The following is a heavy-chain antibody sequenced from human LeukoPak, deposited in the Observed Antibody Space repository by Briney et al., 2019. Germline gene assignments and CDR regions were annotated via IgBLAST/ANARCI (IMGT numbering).Heavy chain of an antibody. Sequence: GGSLRLSRAASGFTFNTYVMSGVRHSPGKGLEWVSAISGSATGYMTNYAASVKGRFTISRDNSKNTLYLQMNSLRAEDTAVYYCASQYGSGSYFHPNWFDPWGQGTLVTVSS. CDR3: ASQYGSGSYFHPNWFDP. V-gene: IGHV3-23*01. CDR1: GFTFNTYV. J-gene: IGHJ5*02. CDR2: ISGSATGYMT. D-gene: IGHD3-10*01.